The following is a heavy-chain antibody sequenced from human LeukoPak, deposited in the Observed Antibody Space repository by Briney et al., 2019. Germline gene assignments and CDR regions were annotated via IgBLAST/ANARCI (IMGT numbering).Heavy chain of an antibody. D-gene: IGHD3-3*01. CDR3: ARKFNVLRFLEWATAWFDP. CDR2: INHSGST. V-gene: IGHV4-34*01. Sequence: SETLSLTCAVYAGSFSGYYWSWIRQPPGKGLEWIGEINHSGSTNYNPSLKSRVTISVDTSKNQFSLKLSSVTAADTAVYYCARKFNVLRFLEWATAWFDPWGQGTLVTVSS. J-gene: IGHJ5*02. CDR1: AGSFSGYY.